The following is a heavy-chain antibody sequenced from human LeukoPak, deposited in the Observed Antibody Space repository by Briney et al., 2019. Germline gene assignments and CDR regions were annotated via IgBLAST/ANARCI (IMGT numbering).Heavy chain of an antibody. D-gene: IGHD3-22*01. CDR1: GFTVSSNY. CDR3: AKVINYDSSGSDY. V-gene: IGHV3-23*01. J-gene: IGHJ4*02. Sequence: GGSLRLSCAASGFTVSSNYMSWVRQAPGKGLEWVSAISGSGGSTYYADSVKGRFTISRDNSKNTLYLQMNSLRAEDTAVYYCAKVINYDSSGSDYWGQGTLVTVSS. CDR2: ISGSGGST.